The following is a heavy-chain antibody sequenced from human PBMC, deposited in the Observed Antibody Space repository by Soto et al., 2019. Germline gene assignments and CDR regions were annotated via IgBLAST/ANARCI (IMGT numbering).Heavy chain of an antibody. J-gene: IGHJ4*01. CDR1: GFAFNPYC. CDR2: IWYDGSNK. CDR3: AGAVGSFDY. V-gene: IGHV3-33*01. Sequence: QVQLEESGGGVVQPGRSLSLYCAASGFAFNPYCMHWVRQAPGRGLEWVAVIWYDGSNKYYADSVEGGFTISRDNSKNTLYLQMNSLRVEETAVYYCAGAVGSFDYWGQGTLVTVSS. D-gene: IGHD3-10*01.